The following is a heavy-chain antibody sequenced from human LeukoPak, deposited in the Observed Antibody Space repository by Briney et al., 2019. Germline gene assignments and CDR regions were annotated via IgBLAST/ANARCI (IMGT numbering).Heavy chain of an antibody. CDR3: ARSWGESDWLRSGELSLMNY. CDR2: INPNSGGT. V-gene: IGHV1-2*02. D-gene: IGHD3-16*02. Sequence: GASVKVSCKTSGYSFTDYYMHWVRQAPGQGLEWMGWINPNSGGTNYAQKFQGRVTMTRDTSISTAYMELSRLRSDDTAVYYCARSWGESDWLRSGELSLMNYWGQGTLVTVSS. J-gene: IGHJ4*02. CDR1: GYSFTDYY.